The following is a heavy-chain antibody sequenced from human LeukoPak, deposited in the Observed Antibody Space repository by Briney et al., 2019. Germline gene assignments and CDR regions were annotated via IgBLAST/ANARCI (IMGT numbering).Heavy chain of an antibody. CDR1: GFTFSSYS. V-gene: IGHV3-21*01. CDR2: ISSSSSYI. CDR3: ARPHPDTAMVYYFDY. D-gene: IGHD5-18*01. Sequence: GGSLRLSCAASGFTFSSYSMNWVRQAPGKGLEWVSSISSSSSYIYYADSVKGRSTISRDNSKNTLYLQMNSLRAEDTAVYYCARPHPDTAMVYYFDYWGQGTLVTVSS. J-gene: IGHJ4*02.